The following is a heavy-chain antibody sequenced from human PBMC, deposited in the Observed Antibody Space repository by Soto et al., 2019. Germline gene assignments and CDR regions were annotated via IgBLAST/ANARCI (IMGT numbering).Heavy chain of an antibody. Sequence: PSETLSLTCAAYGGSFSGYYWSWIRQPPGKGLEWIGEINNSGSTNYNPSLKSRVTISVDTSRNQFSLKLTSVTPADTAVYYCARGPYVDNYYAMDVWGQGTTVTVSS. D-gene: IGHD4-17*01. J-gene: IGHJ6*02. V-gene: IGHV4-34*01. CDR1: GGSFSGYY. CDR2: INNSGST. CDR3: ARGPYVDNYYAMDV.